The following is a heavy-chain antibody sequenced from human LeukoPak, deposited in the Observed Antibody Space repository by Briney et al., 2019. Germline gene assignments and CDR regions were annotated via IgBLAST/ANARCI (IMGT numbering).Heavy chain of an antibody. Sequence: PSETLSLTCAVSGGSISSGGYSWSWIRQPPGTGLEWIGYIYHSGSTYYNPSLKSRVTISVDRSKNQFSLKLSSVTAADTAVYYCAREDYYDSSGYSPGGFDLWGRGTLVTVSS. V-gene: IGHV4-30-2*01. CDR2: IYHSGST. D-gene: IGHD3-22*01. CDR1: GGSISSGGYS. J-gene: IGHJ2*01. CDR3: AREDYYDSSGYSPGGFDL.